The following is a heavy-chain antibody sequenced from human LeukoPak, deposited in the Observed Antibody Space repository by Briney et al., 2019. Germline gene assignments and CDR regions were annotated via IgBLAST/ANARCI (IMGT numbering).Heavy chain of an antibody. J-gene: IGHJ6*02. CDR2: ISGSGGST. V-gene: IGHV3-23*01. CDR1: GFTFSSYA. Sequence: SGGSLRLSCAASGFTFSSYAMSWVRQAPGKGLEWVSAISGSGGSTYYADSVKGRFTISRDNSKNTLYLQMNSLRAEDTAVYYCAGSPPNYYGMDVWGQGTTVTVSS. CDR3: AGSPPNYYGMDV. D-gene: IGHD6-25*01.